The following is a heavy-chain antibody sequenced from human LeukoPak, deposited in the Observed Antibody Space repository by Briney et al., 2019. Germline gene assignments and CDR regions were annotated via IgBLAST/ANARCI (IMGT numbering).Heavy chain of an antibody. CDR1: GGSFSGYY. CDR3: ARGFSPKYYYDSSGYSVYFDY. Sequence: SETLSLTCAVYGGSFSGYYWSWIRQPPGKGLEWIGDINHSGSTNYNPSLKSRVTISVDTSKNQFSLKLSSVTAADTAVYCCARGFSPKYYYDSSGYSVYFDYWGQGTLVTVSS. J-gene: IGHJ4*02. V-gene: IGHV4-34*01. D-gene: IGHD3-22*01. CDR2: INHSGST.